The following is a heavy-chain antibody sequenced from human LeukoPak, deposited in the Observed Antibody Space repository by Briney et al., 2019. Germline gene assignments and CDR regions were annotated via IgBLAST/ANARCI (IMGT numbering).Heavy chain of an antibody. V-gene: IGHV1-69*13. D-gene: IGHD3-22*01. Sequence: ASVKVSCKASGATFSSYAISWVRQAPGQGLEWMGGIIPIFGTANYAQKFQGRVTITADESTSTAYMELGSLRSEDTAVYYCARDVGGYYYDSSGYYRSGSNDYWGQGTLVTVSS. CDR3: ARDVGGYYYDSSGYYRSGSNDY. J-gene: IGHJ4*02. CDR2: IIPIFGTA. CDR1: GATFSSYA.